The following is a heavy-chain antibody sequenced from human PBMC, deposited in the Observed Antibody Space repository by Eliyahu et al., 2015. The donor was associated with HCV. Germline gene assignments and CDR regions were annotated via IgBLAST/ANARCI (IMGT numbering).Heavy chain of an antibody. J-gene: IGHJ5*02. Sequence: QVQLQESGPGLVKPSQTLSLTCTVSGGSISXSPYFWNWIRQPAGKGLEWIGRVYTSGTTNXNPSLKSRVTISVDRSKNQFSLRLXSVTAADTAIYYCARDLSVGGIAVAGTFDPWGQGTLVTVSS. V-gene: IGHV4-61*02. CDR3: ARDLSVGGIAVAGTFDP. D-gene: IGHD6-19*01. CDR2: VYTSGTT. CDR1: GGSISXSPYF.